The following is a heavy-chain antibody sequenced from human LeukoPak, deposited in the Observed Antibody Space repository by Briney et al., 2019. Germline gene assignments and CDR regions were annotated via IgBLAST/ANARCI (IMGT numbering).Heavy chain of an antibody. D-gene: IGHD4-17*01. CDR3: ARDGYGDYRKFDP. CDR2: INPNSGGT. V-gene: IGHV1-2*02. CDR1: GYTFTCYY. Sequence: ASVKVSCKASGYTFTCYYMHWVRQAPGQGLEWMGWINPNSGGTSYAQKFQGRVTMTRDTSISTTYMELTRLTSDDTAVYHCARDGYGDYRKFDPWGQGTLVTVSS. J-gene: IGHJ5*02.